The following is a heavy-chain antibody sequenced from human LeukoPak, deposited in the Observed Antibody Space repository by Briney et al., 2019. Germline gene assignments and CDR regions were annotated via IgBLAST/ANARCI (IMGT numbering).Heavy chain of an antibody. CDR3: ARLGYSSGWYPDY. V-gene: IGHV4-59*08. CDR2: IYYRGST. CDR1: SCSISSYY. D-gene: IGHD6-19*01. Sequence: SETLSLTCTVSSCSISSYYWSWIRQPPGNGLEWIGYIYYRGSTNYDPSLTSRAPISVDTSKIQFSLKLSSVTAADTAVYYCARLGYSSGWYPDYWGQGTLVTVSS. J-gene: IGHJ4*02.